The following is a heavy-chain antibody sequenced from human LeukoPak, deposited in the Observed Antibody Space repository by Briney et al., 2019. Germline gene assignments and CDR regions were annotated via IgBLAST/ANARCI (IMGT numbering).Heavy chain of an antibody. CDR3: ARSWDARLNFDY. D-gene: IGHD1-26*01. Sequence: GGSLGLSCAASGFIVSSNYMNWVRQAPGKGLEWVSVIYSGGSTYYADSVKGRFAISRDNSKNTVTLQMNDLRAEDTAVYYCARSWDARLNFDYWGQGTLVTVSS. CDR1: GFIVSSNY. J-gene: IGHJ4*02. CDR2: IYSGGST. V-gene: IGHV3-66*02.